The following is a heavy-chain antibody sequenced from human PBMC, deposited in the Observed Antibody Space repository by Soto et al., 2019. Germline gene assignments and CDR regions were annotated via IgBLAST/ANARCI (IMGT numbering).Heavy chain of an antibody. CDR1: GFTFTSNA. V-gene: IGHV3-23*01. Sequence: GGYLRLSCAASGFTFTSNAMNWVRQALGKGLEWVSDISGSGGSTYYADSVKGRFTISRDNSKNTLYLQMNSLRADDTAVYSCAKSPLCISHYPLYSFDYWCPGTLVTVST. CDR3: AKSPLCISHYPLYSFDY. J-gene: IGHJ4*02. CDR2: ISGSGGST. D-gene: IGHD2-8*01.